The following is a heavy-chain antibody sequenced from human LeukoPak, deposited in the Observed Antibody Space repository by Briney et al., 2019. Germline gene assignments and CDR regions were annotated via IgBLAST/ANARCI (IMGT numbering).Heavy chain of an antibody. Sequence: GGSLRLSCAASGFTVGSNYMSWVRQAPGKGLGWVSVIYRDGTTYYADSVKGRFTISRDNSKNTVYLQMNSLRAEDTAVFYCASSTEWEPIRDYWGPGTLVTVSS. CDR3: ASSTEWEPIRDY. CDR2: IYRDGTT. J-gene: IGHJ4*02. CDR1: GFTVGSNY. D-gene: IGHD1-26*01. V-gene: IGHV3-53*01.